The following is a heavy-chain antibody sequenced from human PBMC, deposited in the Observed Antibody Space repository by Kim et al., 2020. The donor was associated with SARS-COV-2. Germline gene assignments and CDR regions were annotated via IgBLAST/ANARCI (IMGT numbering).Heavy chain of an antibody. V-gene: IGHV4-30-2*01. CDR3: ARAYGGNGLGIDY. D-gene: IGHD2-15*01. CDR1: GGSISSGGYS. CDR2: IYHSGST. Sequence: SETLSLTCAVSGGSISSGGYSWSWIRQPPGKGLEWIGYIYHSGSTYYNPSLKSRVTISVDRSKNQFSLKLSSVTAADTAVYYCARAYGGNGLGIDYWGQGTLVTVSS. J-gene: IGHJ4*02.